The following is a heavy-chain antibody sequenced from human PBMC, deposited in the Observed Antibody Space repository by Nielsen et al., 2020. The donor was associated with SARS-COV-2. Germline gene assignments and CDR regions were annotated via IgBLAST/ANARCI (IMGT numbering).Heavy chain of an antibody. CDR2: IWYDGSNK. J-gene: IGHJ3*02. Sequence: GGSLRLSCAASGFTFSSYGMHWVRQAPGKGLEWVAIIWYDGSNKYYADSVKGRFTISRDNSKNTLYLQMNSLRAEDTAVYYCARDHMVGATPDAFDIWGQGTMVTVSS. CDR1: GFTFSSYG. D-gene: IGHD1-26*01. CDR3: ARDHMVGATPDAFDI. V-gene: IGHV3-33*01.